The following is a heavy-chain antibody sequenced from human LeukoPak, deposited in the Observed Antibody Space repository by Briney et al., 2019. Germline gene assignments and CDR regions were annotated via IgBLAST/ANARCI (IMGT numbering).Heavy chain of an antibody. CDR1: GFTYSVYA. V-gene: IGHV3-7*03. CDR2: IKQDGSQK. J-gene: IGHJ4*02. CDR3: ARDVLGRSGEQLDY. Sequence: GGSLRLSCAASGFTYSVYAMTWVRQAPGKGLEWVANIKQDGSQKYYVDSVKGRFTISRDNAKNSLYLQMNSLRVEDTAVYYCARDVLGRSGEQLDYWGQGTLVTVSS. D-gene: IGHD3-3*01.